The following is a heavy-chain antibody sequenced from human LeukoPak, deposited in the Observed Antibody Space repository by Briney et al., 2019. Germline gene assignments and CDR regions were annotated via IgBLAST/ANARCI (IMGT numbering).Heavy chain of an antibody. D-gene: IGHD6-6*01. Sequence: GGSLRLSCAASGFAFSNYWMSWVRQAPGKGLEWISAITGSGGSTYYADSVKGRFTISRDNSQNTLYLQMNSLRAEDTAVYYCPRGSGGARPYYFDYWGQGTLVTVSS. CDR2: ITGSGGST. V-gene: IGHV3-23*01. J-gene: IGHJ4*02. CDR1: GFAFSNYW. CDR3: PRGSGGARPYYFDY.